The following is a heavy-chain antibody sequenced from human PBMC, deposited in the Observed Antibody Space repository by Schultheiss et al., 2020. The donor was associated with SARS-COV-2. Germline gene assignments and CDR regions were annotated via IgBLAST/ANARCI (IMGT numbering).Heavy chain of an antibody. V-gene: IGHV4-34*01. Sequence: SETLSLTCSVYGGSFIGYYCTWIRQPPGKGLQWIGEINHSGSTNYNPSLKSRVTISVDTSKNQFSLKLSSVTAADTAVYYCAWGGIAARPEDYWGQGTLVTVSS. CDR1: GGSFIGYY. CDR2: INHSGST. J-gene: IGHJ4*02. D-gene: IGHD6-6*01. CDR3: AWGGIAARPEDY.